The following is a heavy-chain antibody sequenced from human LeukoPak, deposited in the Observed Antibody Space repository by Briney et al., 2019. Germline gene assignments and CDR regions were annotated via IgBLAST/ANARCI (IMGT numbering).Heavy chain of an antibody. Sequence: SETLSLTCAVYGGSFSGYYWSWIRQPPGRGLEWTGEINHSGSTNYNPPLKSRVTISVDTSKNQFSLKLSSVTAADTAVYYCARVVTGAFDIWGQGTMVTVFS. D-gene: IGHD2-21*02. CDR1: GGSFSGYY. CDR2: INHSGST. CDR3: ARVVTGAFDI. V-gene: IGHV4-34*01. J-gene: IGHJ3*02.